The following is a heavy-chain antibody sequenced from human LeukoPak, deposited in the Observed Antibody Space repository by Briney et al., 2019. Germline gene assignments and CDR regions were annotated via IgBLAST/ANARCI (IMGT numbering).Heavy chain of an antibody. CDR3: AGSLGYCTSNVCYLKY. D-gene: IGHD2-8*01. CDR2: IIPIFGTA. CDR1: GYTFTSYG. J-gene: IGHJ4*02. V-gene: IGHV1-69*13. Sequence: ASVKVSCKASGYTFTSYGISWVRQAPGQGLEWMGGIIPIFGTANYAQKFQGRVTITADEFTSTAYMELSSLRSDDTAVYYCAGSLGYCTSNVCYLKYWGQGTLVTVSS.